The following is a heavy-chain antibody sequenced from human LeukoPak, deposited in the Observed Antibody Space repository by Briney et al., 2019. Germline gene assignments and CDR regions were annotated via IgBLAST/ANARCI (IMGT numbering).Heavy chain of an antibody. V-gene: IGHV3-21*01. Sequence: GGSLRPSCAASGFTFSSYSMNWVRQAPGKGLEWVSSISTSSSYIYYADSVKGRFTISRDNAKNSLYLQMNSLRAEDTAVYYCAREHYYGSGSRYFDYWGQGTLVTVSS. CDR1: GFTFSSYS. CDR2: ISTSSSYI. CDR3: AREHYYGSGSRYFDY. J-gene: IGHJ4*02. D-gene: IGHD3-10*01.